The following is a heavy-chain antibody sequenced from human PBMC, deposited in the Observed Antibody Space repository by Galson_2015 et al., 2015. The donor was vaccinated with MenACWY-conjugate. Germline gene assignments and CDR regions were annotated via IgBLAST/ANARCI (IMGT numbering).Heavy chain of an antibody. D-gene: IGHD5-18*01. CDR2: ISYDGSNK. CDR3: ARDSPRRYSHGPGYYYGMDV. V-gene: IGHV3-30*03. J-gene: IGHJ6*02. CDR1: GFSFSSYG. Sequence: SLRLSCAASGFSFSSYGMHWVRQAPGKGLEWVAIISYDGSNKYYADSVKGRFTISRDNSKNTLYLQMDSLRAEDTAAYYCARDSPRRYSHGPGYYYGMDVWGQGTTGTVSS.